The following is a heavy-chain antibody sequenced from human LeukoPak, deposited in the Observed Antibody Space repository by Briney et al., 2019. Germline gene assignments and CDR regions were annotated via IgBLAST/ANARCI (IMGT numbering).Heavy chain of an antibody. Sequence: PGGSLRLSCAASGFTFSRYWMHWVRQAPGKGLLWVSRINSDRSSTSYADSVRGRFTISRDNAKNTLYLQMNSLRAGDTAVYYCAKDFGELASYYMDVWGKGTTVTVSS. J-gene: IGHJ6*03. D-gene: IGHD3-10*01. CDR2: INSDRSST. CDR3: AKDFGELASYYMDV. V-gene: IGHV3-74*01. CDR1: GFTFSRYW.